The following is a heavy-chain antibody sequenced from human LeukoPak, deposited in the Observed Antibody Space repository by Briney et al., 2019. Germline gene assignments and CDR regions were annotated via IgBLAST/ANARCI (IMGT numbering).Heavy chain of an antibody. CDR1: GFTFSSYW. Sequence: GGSPRLSCAASGFTFSSYWMSWVRQAPGKGLEWVANIKQDGSEKYYVDSVKGRFTISRDNAKNSLYLQMNSLRAEDTAMYYCARDLVYCSSTSCYGGGYYGMDVWGQGTTVTVSS. CDR2: IKQDGSEK. D-gene: IGHD2-2*01. V-gene: IGHV3-7*04. CDR3: ARDLVYCSSTSCYGGGYYGMDV. J-gene: IGHJ6*02.